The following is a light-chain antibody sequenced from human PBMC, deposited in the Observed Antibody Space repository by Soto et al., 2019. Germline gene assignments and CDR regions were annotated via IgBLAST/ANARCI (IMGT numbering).Light chain of an antibody. J-gene: IGKJ1*01. CDR1: QSISSN. Sequence: EIVMTQSPATLSVSPGERATLACRASQSISSNLAGYQQKPGQAPRLLIYGASTRSTGIPARFSGSGSGTEFTLTISSLQSADFAVYYCQHYNNWPPWTFGQGTKVEIK. V-gene: IGKV3-15*01. CDR3: QHYNNWPPWT. CDR2: GAS.